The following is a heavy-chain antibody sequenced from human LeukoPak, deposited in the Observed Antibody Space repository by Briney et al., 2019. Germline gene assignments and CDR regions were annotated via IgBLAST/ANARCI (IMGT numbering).Heavy chain of an antibody. D-gene: IGHD6-19*01. Sequence: GGSLRLSCAASGLTFADYTMHWVRQAPGKGLEWVSGISWNSGSIGYADSVKGRFTISRDNAKNSLYLQMNSLRAEDTALYYCAKDPYSSGWFHHFDYWGQGTLVTVSS. CDR1: GLTFADYT. CDR2: ISWNSGSI. V-gene: IGHV3-9*01. CDR3: AKDPYSSGWFHHFDY. J-gene: IGHJ4*02.